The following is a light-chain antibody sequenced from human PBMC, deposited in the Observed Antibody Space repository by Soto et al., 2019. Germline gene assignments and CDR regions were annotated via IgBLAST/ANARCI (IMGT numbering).Light chain of an antibody. CDR3: QQYNSYSLT. CDR1: QSVSHK. Sequence: EIVLTQSPATLSLSPGERATLSCRASQSVSHKLAWYQQKPGQAPRLLIYDTSTRATGIPARFSGSGSGTEFTLTINSLQSEDFATYYCQQYNSYSLTFGQGTRLEIK. J-gene: IGKJ5*01. CDR2: DTS. V-gene: IGKV3-15*01.